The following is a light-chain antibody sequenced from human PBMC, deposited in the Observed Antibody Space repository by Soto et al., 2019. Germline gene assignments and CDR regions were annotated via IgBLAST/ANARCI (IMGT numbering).Light chain of an antibody. CDR1: TGTVTTGHY. Sequence: QAVVTQEPSLTVSPGGTFTLTCAASTGTVTTGHYSCWYQQKPGQAPRTLIYETNKKHSWTPDRFSGSLIGGRAALTLSGAHPDDEADYYCLLSYSHGVVFGGGTKLTVL. J-gene: IGLJ2*01. CDR3: LLSYSHGVV. CDR2: ETN. V-gene: IGLV7-46*01.